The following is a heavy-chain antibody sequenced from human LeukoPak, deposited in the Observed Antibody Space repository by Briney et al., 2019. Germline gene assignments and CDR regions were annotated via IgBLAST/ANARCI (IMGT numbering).Heavy chain of an antibody. CDR1: GFTFSSYG. J-gene: IGHJ3*02. V-gene: IGHV3-33*08. Sequence: GRSLRLSCAASGFTFSSYGMHWVRQAPGKGLEWVAVISYDGSNKYYADSVKGRFTISRDNSKNTLYLQMNSLRAEDTAVYYCASMIVVPYAFDIWGQGTMVTVSS. CDR2: ISYDGSNK. D-gene: IGHD3-22*01. CDR3: ASMIVVPYAFDI.